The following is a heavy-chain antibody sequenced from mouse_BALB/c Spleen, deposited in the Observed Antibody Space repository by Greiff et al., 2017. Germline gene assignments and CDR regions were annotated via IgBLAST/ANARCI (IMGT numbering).Heavy chain of an antibody. Sequence: EVKLQESGAELVKPGASVKLSCTASGFNIKDTYMHWVKQRPEQGLEWIGRIDPANGNTKYDPKFQGKATITADTSSNTAYLQLSSLTSEDTAVYYCAREATTVVADYWGQGTTLTVSS. D-gene: IGHD1-1*01. V-gene: IGHV14-3*02. CDR1: GFNIKDTY. CDR2: IDPANGNT. J-gene: IGHJ2*01. CDR3: AREATTVVADY.